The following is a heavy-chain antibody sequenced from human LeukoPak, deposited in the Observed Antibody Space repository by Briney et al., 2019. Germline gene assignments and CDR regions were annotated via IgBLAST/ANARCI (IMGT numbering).Heavy chain of an antibody. J-gene: IGHJ4*02. D-gene: IGHD4-23*01. V-gene: IGHV3-21*04. CDR2: ISSSSSYI. CDR3: AKNADYGGNSALDY. CDR1: GFTFSSYS. Sequence: GGSLRLSCAASGFTFSSYSMNWVRQAPGKGLEWVSSISSSSSYIYYADSVKGRFTISRDNAKNSLYLQMNSLRAEDTAVYYCAKNADYGGNSALDYWGQGTLVTVSS.